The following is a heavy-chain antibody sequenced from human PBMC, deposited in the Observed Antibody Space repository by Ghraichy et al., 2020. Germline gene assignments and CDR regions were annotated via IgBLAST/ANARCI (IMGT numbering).Heavy chain of an antibody. Sequence: SGTLSLTCAVYGGSFTGHYWSWIRQPPGKGLEWIGDISRQVGTANCIVSLRSRLTISLDTSENHFPLMLTSVTAADTAVYYCTRNYDVWGRGTLVTVSS. CDR2: ISRQVGTA. CDR3: TRNYDV. J-gene: IGHJ2*01. D-gene: IGHD5-24*01. V-gene: IGHV4-34*01. CDR1: GGSFTGHY.